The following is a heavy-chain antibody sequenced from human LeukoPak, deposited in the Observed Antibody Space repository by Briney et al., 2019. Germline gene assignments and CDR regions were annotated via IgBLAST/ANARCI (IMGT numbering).Heavy chain of an antibody. V-gene: IGHV1-2*02. D-gene: IGHD5-24*01. CDR3: ARDSEMATYNFDY. CDR1: GYIFTRYQ. Sequence: ASVKVSCKTSGYIFTRYQVQWVRQAPGQGLEWMGWINPNSGGTNYAQKFQGRVTMTRDTSISTAYMELSRLRSDDTAVYYCARDSEMATYNFDYWGQGTLVTVSS. CDR2: INPNSGGT. J-gene: IGHJ4*02.